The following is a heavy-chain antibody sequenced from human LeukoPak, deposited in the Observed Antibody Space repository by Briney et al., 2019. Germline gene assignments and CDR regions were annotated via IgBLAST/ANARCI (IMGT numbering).Heavy chain of an antibody. CDR2: ISWNSGSI. D-gene: IGHD2-21*01. CDR3: AKDRGAILKDTQCDY. CDR1: GFPFDDYA. Sequence: PGRSLRLSCAASGFPFDDYAMHWVWQAPGKCLEWVSGISWNSGSIGYADSVKGRFTISRDNAKNSLYLQMNSLRAEDTALYYCAKDRGAILKDTQCDYWGQGTLVTVSS. V-gene: IGHV3-9*01. J-gene: IGHJ4*02.